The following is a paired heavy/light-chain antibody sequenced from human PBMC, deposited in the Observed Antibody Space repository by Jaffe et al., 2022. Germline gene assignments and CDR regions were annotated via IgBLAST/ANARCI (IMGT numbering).Heavy chain of an antibody. Sequence: QLQLQESGSGLVKPSQTLSLTCAVSGISVSSGGYSWNWIRQPPGKGLEWIGYIYHSGVTNYHSSLKSRVTISVDRSKNQFSLNLTSVTAADTAVYYCARGPLKGSGSPYYYVDVWGKGTTVTVSS. CDR3: ARGPLKGSGSPYYYVDV. J-gene: IGHJ6*03. CDR2: IYHSGVT. V-gene: IGHV4-30-2*01. CDR1: GISVSSGGYS. D-gene: IGHD3-10*01.
Light chain of an antibody. CDR2: AAS. CDR1: QGISNY. V-gene: IGKV1-16*02. Sequence: DIQMTQSPSSLSASVGDRVTITCRASQGISNYLAWIQQKPGKAPKPLIYAASTLQSGVPSKFSGSGSGTDFTLTISSLQPEDFATYYCQQYHIFPLTFGGGTKLEIK. CDR3: QQYHIFPLT. J-gene: IGKJ4*01.